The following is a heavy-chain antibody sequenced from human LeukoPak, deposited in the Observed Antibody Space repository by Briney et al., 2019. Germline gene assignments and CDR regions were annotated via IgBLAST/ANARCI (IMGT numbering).Heavy chain of an antibody. V-gene: IGHV4-39*07. J-gene: IGHJ6*03. D-gene: IGHD7-27*01. CDR3: ARVLGSEDYYYYMDV. CDR1: GGSISSSSYY. Sequence: PSETLSLTCTVSGGSISSSSYYWGWIRQPPGKGLEWIGSIYYSGSTYYNPSLKSRVTISVDTSKNQFSLKLSSVTAADTAVYYCARVLGSEDYYYYMDVWGKGTTVTVSS. CDR2: IYYSGST.